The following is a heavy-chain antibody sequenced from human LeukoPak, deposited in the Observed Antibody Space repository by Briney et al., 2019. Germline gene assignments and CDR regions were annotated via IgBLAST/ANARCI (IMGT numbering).Heavy chain of an antibody. J-gene: IGHJ4*02. CDR2: ISSSGSTI. D-gene: IGHD3-10*01. CDR1: GFTLSDYY. CDR3: ARDRRDYYGSGSYYNN. V-gene: IGHV3-11*01. Sequence: GGSLRLSCAASGFTLSDYYMSWIRQAPGKGLEWVSYISSSGSTIYYADSVKGRFTISRDNAKNSLYLQMNSLRGEDTAVYYCARDRRDYYGSGSYYNNWGQGTLVTVSS.